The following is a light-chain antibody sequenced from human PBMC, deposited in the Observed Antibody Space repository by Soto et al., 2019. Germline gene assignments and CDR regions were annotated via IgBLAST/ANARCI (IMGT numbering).Light chain of an antibody. CDR3: QQYNSYSYT. V-gene: IGKV1-5*01. J-gene: IGKJ2*01. CDR2: DSS. CDR1: LRISSW. Sequence: DSQITQAPSTLSASGGDRVTITCRASLRISSWLAWYQQKPGKAPKLLIYDSSSLESGVPSRFSGSGSGTEFTLTISSLQPDDFATYYCQQYNSYSYTFGQGTKLEIQ.